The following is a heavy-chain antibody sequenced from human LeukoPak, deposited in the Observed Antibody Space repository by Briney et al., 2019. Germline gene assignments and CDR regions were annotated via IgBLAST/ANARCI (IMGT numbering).Heavy chain of an antibody. V-gene: IGHV3-21*01. D-gene: IGHD1-7*01. CDR3: ATIGQPKLELPYYYYMDV. Sequence: PGGSLRLSCAASGFTFSSYSINWVRQAPGKGREWVSSISSMSSYIYYADSVKGRFTISRDNAKNSLYLQMNSLRAEDTAVYYCATIGQPKLELPYYYYMDVWGKGTTVTVSS. J-gene: IGHJ6*03. CDR1: GFTFSSYS. CDR2: ISSMSSYI.